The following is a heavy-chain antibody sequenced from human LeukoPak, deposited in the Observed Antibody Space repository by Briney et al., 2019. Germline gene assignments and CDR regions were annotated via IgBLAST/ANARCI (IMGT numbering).Heavy chain of an antibody. V-gene: IGHV3-48*02. CDR3: ARDGDSSGYYAAFDI. CDR2: ISSSSSII. Sequence: PRGSLRLSCAASGFTFSSYSMNWVRQAPGKGLEWLSYISSSSSIIYYADSVKGRFTISRDNAKNSLYLQMNSLRDEDTAVYYCARDGDSSGYYAAFDIWGQGTMVIVSS. CDR1: GFTFSSYS. J-gene: IGHJ3*02. D-gene: IGHD3-22*01.